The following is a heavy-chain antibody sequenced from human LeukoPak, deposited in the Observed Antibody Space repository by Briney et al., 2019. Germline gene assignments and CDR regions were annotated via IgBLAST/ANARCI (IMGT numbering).Heavy chain of an antibody. CDR1: GYTFTGYY. J-gene: IGHJ4*02. Sequence: GASVKVSCKASGYTFTGYYMHWVRQAPGQGLEWMGWINPNSGGTNYAQKFQGWVTMTRDTSISTAYMELSRLRSDDTAVYYCARAGVRIAAAGRGRPFDYWGQGTLVTVSS. D-gene: IGHD6-13*01. CDR2: INPNSGGT. V-gene: IGHV1-2*04. CDR3: ARAGVRIAAAGRGRPFDY.